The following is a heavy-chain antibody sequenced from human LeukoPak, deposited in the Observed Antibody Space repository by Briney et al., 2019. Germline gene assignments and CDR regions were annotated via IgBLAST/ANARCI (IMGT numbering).Heavy chain of an antibody. D-gene: IGHD2-8*01. CDR1: GFSFSSYR. J-gene: IGHJ4*02. V-gene: IGHV3-21*06. CDR2: VSNSGDYI. CDR3: ARALIGYYFDY. Sequence: GGSLRLSCAVSGFSFSSYRMNWVRQAPGKGLEWVSSVSNSGDYIHYADSVKGRFTISRDNSKNSLYLQMDSLRAEDTAVYYCARALIGYYFDYWGQGTLVTVSS.